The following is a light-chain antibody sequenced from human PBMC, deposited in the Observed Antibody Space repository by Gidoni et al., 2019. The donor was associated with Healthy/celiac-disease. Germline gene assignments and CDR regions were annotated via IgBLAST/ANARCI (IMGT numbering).Light chain of an antibody. J-gene: IGLJ2*01. CDR2: EDN. V-gene: IGLV6-57*01. CDR3: QSYDSSPQGVV. CDR1: SGSIASNY. Sequence: NFMLTQPHSVSESPGKTVTISCTRSSGSIASNYVQWYQQRPGSSPTTVIYEDNQRPSGVPDRFSGSIDSSSNSASLTISGLKTEDEADYYCQSYDSSPQGVVFGGGTKLTVL.